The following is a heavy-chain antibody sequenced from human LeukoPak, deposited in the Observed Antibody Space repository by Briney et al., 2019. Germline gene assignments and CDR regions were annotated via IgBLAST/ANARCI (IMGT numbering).Heavy chain of an antibody. CDR2: MSGTGGST. Sequence: GGSLRLSCAASGFTFSSYAMSWVRQAPGKGREWVSAMSGTGGSTYYADSVKGRFTISRDNSKNTVYLQMNSLRAEDTAMYYCAKDPREDCSGGSCYYLHYWGQGTLVTVSS. J-gene: IGHJ4*02. CDR1: GFTFSSYA. D-gene: IGHD2-15*01. V-gene: IGHV3-23*01. CDR3: AKDPREDCSGGSCYYLHY.